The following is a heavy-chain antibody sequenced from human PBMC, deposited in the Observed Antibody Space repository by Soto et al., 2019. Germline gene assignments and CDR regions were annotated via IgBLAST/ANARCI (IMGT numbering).Heavy chain of an antibody. CDR3: ARDAAPCSSTSCYALGWFDP. D-gene: IGHD2-2*01. CDR1: GYTFTSYA. V-gene: IGHV1-3*01. J-gene: IGHJ5*02. Sequence: ASVKVSCKASGYTFTSYAMHWVRQAPGQRLEWMGWINAGNGNTKYSQKFQGRVTITRDTSASTAYMELSSLRSEDTAVYYCARDAAPCSSTSCYALGWFDPWGQGTLVTVSS. CDR2: INAGNGNT.